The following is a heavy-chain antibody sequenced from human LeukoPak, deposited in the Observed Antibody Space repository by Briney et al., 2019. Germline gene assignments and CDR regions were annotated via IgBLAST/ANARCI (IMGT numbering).Heavy chain of an antibody. D-gene: IGHD3-22*01. CDR2: IYYSGST. CDR1: GGSVSSGSYY. V-gene: IGHV4-61*01. Sequence: SETLSLTCTVSGGSVSSGSYYWSWIRQPPGKGLEWIGYIYYSGSTNYNPSLKSRVTISVDTSKNQFPLKLSSVTAADTAVYYCARDVYDSSGYLFDYWGQGTLVTVSS. J-gene: IGHJ4*02. CDR3: ARDVYDSSGYLFDY.